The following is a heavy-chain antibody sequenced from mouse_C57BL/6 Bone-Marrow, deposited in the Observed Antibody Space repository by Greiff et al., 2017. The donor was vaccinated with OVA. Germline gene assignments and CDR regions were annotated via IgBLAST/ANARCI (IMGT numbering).Heavy chain of an antibody. CDR1: GYAFTNYL. CDR2: INPGSGGT. J-gene: IGHJ4*01. Sequence: VKLQQSGAELVRPGTSVKVSCKASGYAFTNYLIEWVKQRPGQGLEWIGVINPGSGGTNYNEKFKGKATLTADKSSSTAYMQLSSLTSEDSAVYFCARDYDYSYAMDYWGQGTSVTVSS. V-gene: IGHV1-54*01. CDR3: ARDYDYSYAMDY. D-gene: IGHD2-4*01.